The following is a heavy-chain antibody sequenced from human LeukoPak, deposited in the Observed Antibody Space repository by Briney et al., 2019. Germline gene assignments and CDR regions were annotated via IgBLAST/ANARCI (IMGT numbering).Heavy chain of an antibody. CDR2: VFDSGST. CDR3: ARSPPFCGGDCYVDY. D-gene: IGHD2-21*02. Sequence: SETLSLTCTVSGDSISSGTYYWGWIRQSPGKGLEWIGVVFDSGSTDYNPSLKSRVTISVDTSKNQFSLKLSSMTAADTAIYYCARSPPFCGGDCYVDYWGQGILVTVSS. J-gene: IGHJ4*02. V-gene: IGHV4-39*01. CDR1: GDSISSGTYY.